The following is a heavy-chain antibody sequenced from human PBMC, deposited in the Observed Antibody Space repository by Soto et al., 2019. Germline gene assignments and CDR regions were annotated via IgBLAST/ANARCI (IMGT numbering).Heavy chain of an antibody. CDR1: GASISNGFW. CDR3: AASSGWWRPDY. V-gene: IGHV4-4*02. D-gene: IGHD6-19*01. J-gene: IGHJ4*02. Sequence: QVQLQESGPGLVKPSGTLSLTCAVSGASISNGFWWSWVRQPPGKGLEWIGEIYHSGSTNHNPSPKSPVTISPDKSNNQLSPRLTSVTAADPAVDYCAASSGWWRPDYWGQGTLVNVSS. CDR2: IYHSGST.